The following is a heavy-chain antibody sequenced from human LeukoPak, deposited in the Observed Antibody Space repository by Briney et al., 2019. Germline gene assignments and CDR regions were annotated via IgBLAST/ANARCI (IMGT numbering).Heavy chain of an antibody. CDR1: GFTFSSYE. CDR2: ISSSGSTI. CDR3: ARGEAAAGTNWFDP. V-gene: IGHV3-48*03. D-gene: IGHD6-13*01. J-gene: IGHJ5*02. Sequence: GGSLRLSCAASGFTFSSYETNWVRQAPGKGLEWVSYISSSGSTIYYADSVKGRFTISRDNAKNSLYLQMNSLRAEDTAVYYCARGEAAAGTNWFDPWGQGTLVTVSS.